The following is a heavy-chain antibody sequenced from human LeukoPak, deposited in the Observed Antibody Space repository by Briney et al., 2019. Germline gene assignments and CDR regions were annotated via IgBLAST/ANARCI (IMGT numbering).Heavy chain of an antibody. V-gene: IGHV1-69*13. CDR1: GGTFSSYA. Sequence: ASVKVSCEASGGTFSSYAISWVRQAPGQGLEWMGGIIPIFGTANYAQKFQGRVTITADESTSTAYMELSSLRSEDTAVYYCARAIAARPYYYGMDVWGQGTTVTVSS. D-gene: IGHD6-6*01. CDR3: ARAIAARPYYYGMDV. J-gene: IGHJ6*02. CDR2: IIPIFGTA.